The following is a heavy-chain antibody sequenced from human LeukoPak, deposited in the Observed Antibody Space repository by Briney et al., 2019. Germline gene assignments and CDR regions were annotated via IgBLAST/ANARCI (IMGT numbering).Heavy chain of an antibody. Sequence: GGSLRFSCAASGFTFSNYWLTWVRQAPGQGLEWVANIKQDGSEKHYVDSVKGRFTTSRDNAKNSLYLQMNSLRAEDTAVYYCARDRQIAYWGQGTLVTVSS. V-gene: IGHV3-7*01. CDR2: IKQDGSEK. CDR1: GFTFSNYW. CDR3: ARDRQIAY. J-gene: IGHJ4*02.